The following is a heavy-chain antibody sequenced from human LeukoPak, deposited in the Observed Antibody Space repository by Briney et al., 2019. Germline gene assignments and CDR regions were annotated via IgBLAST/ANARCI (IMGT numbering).Heavy chain of an antibody. CDR3: ARDSGSYYASKRNFDY. V-gene: IGHV3-21*01. J-gene: IGHJ4*02. CDR1: GFTFSSYS. Sequence: GGSLRLSCAASGFTFSSYSMNWVRHAPGKGLEWVSSISSSSSYIYYADSVKGRFTISRDNAKNSLYLQMNSLRAEDTAVYYCARDSGSYYASKRNFDYWGQGTLVTVSS. D-gene: IGHD1-26*01. CDR2: ISSSSSYI.